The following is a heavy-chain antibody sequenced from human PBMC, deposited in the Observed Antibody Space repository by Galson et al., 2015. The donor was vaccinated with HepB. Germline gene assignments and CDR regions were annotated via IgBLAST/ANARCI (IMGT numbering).Heavy chain of an antibody. CDR3: ARGGLRTFDY. Sequence: SLRLSCAASGFTFSSYWMSWVRQAPGKGLEWVASIKHDGSEKYCVDSVKGRFTISRDNAKNSLYLQMNSLRAEDRAVYYCARGGLRTFDYWGQGTLVTVSS. D-gene: IGHD5-12*01. CDR1: GFTFSSYW. CDR2: IKHDGSEK. J-gene: IGHJ4*02. V-gene: IGHV3-7*03.